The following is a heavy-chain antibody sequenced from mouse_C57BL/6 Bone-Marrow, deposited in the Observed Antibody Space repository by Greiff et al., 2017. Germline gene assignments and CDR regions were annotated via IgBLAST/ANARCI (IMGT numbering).Heavy chain of an antibody. CDR2: IDPETGGT. CDR3: TDDLLWYPFDY. D-gene: IGHD2-1*01. J-gene: IGHJ2*01. CDR1: GYTFTDSD. Sequence: QVQLQQSGAELVRPGASVPLSCKASGYTFTDSDMHWVKQTPVHGLEWIGAIDPETGGTAYNQKFQGKAILTADKSSSTAYMELRSLTSEDSAVDYCTDDLLWYPFDYSGQGTTRTVSS. V-gene: IGHV1-15*01.